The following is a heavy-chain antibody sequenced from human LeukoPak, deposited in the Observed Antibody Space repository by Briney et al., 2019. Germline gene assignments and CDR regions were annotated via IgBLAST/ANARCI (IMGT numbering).Heavy chain of an antibody. CDR3: ARGRVSMWGPYFDY. V-gene: IGHV4-30-4*08. D-gene: IGHD3-10*02. J-gene: IGHJ4*02. CDR1: GGSISSGDYY. Sequence: SSETLSLTCTVSGGSISSGDYYWSWIRQPPGKGLEWIGYIYYSGSTYYNPSLKSRVTISVDTSKNQFSLKLSSVTAADTAVYYCARGRVSMWGPYFDYWGQGTLVTVSS. CDR2: IYYSGST.